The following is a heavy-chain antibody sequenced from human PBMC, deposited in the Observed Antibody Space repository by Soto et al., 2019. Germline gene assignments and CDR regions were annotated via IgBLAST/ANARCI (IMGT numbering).Heavy chain of an antibody. V-gene: IGHV2-5*02. D-gene: IGHD1-7*01. CDR3: AKSIRDYGLARARANYFDP. CDR2: IYWDDDK. CDR1: GFSLSTTRVG. J-gene: IGHJ5*02. Sequence: QITLKESGPTLVRPTQTLTLTCTFSGFSLSTTRVGVGWIRQPPGKALEWLALIYWDDDKRSSPSLKSRLTITKDTSKNEVILTTSNLDPVDTATYFCAKSIRDYGLARARANYFDPWGTGTLVTVSS.